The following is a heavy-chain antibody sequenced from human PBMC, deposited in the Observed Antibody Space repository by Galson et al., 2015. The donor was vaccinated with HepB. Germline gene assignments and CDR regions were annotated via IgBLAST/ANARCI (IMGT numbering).Heavy chain of an antibody. CDR3: ARDDYGDSRGYFDL. V-gene: IGHV1-69*13. J-gene: IGHJ2*01. CDR2: IIPIFGTA. Sequence: SVKVSCKASGGTFSSYAISWVRQAPGQGLEWMGGIIPIFGTANYAQKFQGRVTITADESTSTAYMELSSLRSEDTAVYYCARDDYGDSRGYFDLWGRGTLVTVSS. D-gene: IGHD4-17*01. CDR1: GGTFSSYA.